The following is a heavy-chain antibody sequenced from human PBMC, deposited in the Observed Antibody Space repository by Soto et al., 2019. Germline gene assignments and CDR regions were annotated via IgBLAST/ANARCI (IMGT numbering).Heavy chain of an antibody. CDR1: GFTFSSYS. CDR3: VREVVVAATQYYYYYYYMDV. CDR2: ISSSSSYI. V-gene: IGHV3-21*01. Sequence: GGSLRLSCAASGFTFSSYSMNWVRQAPGKGLEWVSSISSSSSYIYYADSVKGRFTISRDNAKNSLYLQMNSLRAEDTAVYYCVREVVVAATQYYYYYYYMDVWGKGTTVTVSS. D-gene: IGHD2-15*01. J-gene: IGHJ6*03.